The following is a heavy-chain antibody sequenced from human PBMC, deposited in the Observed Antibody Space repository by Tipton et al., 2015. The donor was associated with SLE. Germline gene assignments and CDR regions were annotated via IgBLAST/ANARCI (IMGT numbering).Heavy chain of an antibody. J-gene: IGHJ5*02. Sequence: SLRLSCAASGFTFSSYWMSWVRQAPGKGLEWVANIKQDGSEKYYVDSVEGRFTISRDNSKNTLYLQMSSLRAEDTAVYYCAKAYYDSSGYFNWFDPWGQGTLVTVSS. D-gene: IGHD3-22*01. V-gene: IGHV3-7*03. CDR3: AKAYYDSSGYFNWFDP. CDR1: GFTFSSYW. CDR2: IKQDGSEK.